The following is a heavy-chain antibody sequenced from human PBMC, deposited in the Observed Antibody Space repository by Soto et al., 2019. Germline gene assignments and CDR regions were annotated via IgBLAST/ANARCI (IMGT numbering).Heavy chain of an antibody. CDR3: VGTGTTDDY. CDR2: IYNSGGS. J-gene: IGHJ4*02. CDR1: GASVRSGDYY. D-gene: IGHD4-17*01. V-gene: IGHV4-30-4*01. Sequence: QVQLQESGPGLVKPSQTLSLTCSVSGASVRSGDYYWSSIRQAPGKGLEWIGYIYNSGGSDYNTSLKGRLTISIDTSKSQFSLKLNSVTAADTAIYYCVGTGTTDDYWGRGTLVTVSS.